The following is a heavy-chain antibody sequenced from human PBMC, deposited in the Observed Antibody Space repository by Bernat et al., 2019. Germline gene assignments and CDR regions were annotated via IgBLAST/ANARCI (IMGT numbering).Heavy chain of an antibody. Sequence: QVQLVESGGGVVQPGRSLRLSCAASGFTFSSYAMHWVRQAPGKGLEWVAVISYDGSNKYYADSVKGRFTISRDNSTNTLYLQMNSLRAEDTAVYYCARDGGYCSGGSCYSDYYDYMDVWGKGTTVTVSS. CDR2: ISYDGSNK. V-gene: IGHV3-30*01. CDR3: ARDGGYCSGGSCYSDYYDYMDV. CDR1: GFTFSSYA. D-gene: IGHD2-15*01. J-gene: IGHJ6*03.